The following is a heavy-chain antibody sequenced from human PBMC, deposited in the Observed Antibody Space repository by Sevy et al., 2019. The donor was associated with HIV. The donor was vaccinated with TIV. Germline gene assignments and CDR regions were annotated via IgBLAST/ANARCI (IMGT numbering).Heavy chain of an antibody. V-gene: IGHV1-2*02. Sequence: ASVKVSCKASGYTFTDYYLHWVRQAPGQGLEWMGWINPKSGGTKFAQKFQGRVTLTRDTCMSTAYIDLSRLRSDDTAVYYCARDSVVVPTALRYWGQGTLVTVSS. CDR1: GYTFTDYY. D-gene: IGHD2-2*01. J-gene: IGHJ4*02. CDR3: ARDSVVVPTALRY. CDR2: INPKSGGT.